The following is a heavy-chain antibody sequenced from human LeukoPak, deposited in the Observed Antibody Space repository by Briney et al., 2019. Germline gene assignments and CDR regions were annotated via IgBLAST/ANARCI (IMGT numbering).Heavy chain of an antibody. V-gene: IGHV3-15*05. CDR3: AREMGDFWSGYYWSFNYYYYGMDV. Sequence: GGSLRLSCAASGFTFSNAWMSWVRQAPGKGLEWVGRIKSKTDGGTTDYAAPVKGRFTISRDNAKNTLYLQMNSLRAEDTAVYYCAREMGDFWSGYYWSFNYYYYGMDVWGQGTTVTVSS. J-gene: IGHJ6*02. CDR1: GFTFSNAW. D-gene: IGHD3-3*01. CDR2: IKSKTDGGTT.